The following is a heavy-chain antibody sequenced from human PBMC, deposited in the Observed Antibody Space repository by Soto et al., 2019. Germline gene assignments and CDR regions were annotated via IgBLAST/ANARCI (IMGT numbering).Heavy chain of an antibody. CDR2: IIPIFGTA. J-gene: IGHJ4*02. Sequence: SVKVSCKASGGTFSSYAISWVRQAPGQGLEWMGGIIPIFGTANYAQKFQGRVTITADESTSTAYMELSSLRSEDTAVYYCARGGSSWYVSAYYFDYWGQGTLVTVYS. D-gene: IGHD6-13*01. CDR1: GGTFSSYA. CDR3: ARGGSSWYVSAYYFDY. V-gene: IGHV1-69*13.